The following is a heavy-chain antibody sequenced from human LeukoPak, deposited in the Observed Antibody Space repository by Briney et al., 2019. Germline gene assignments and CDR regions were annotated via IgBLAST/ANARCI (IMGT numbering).Heavy chain of an antibody. CDR2: IHPSDSDT. D-gene: IGHD3-10*01. Sequence: GESLKISCQGSGYTFTDYWVGWVRQLPGEGLEWMGIIHPSDSDTRYRSSFQGQVTITVDTDINTAFLQWSRLKASDTAMYYCARQTRDGSGSRGYSFDFWGQGTLVTVSS. CDR3: ARQTRDGSGSRGYSFDF. J-gene: IGHJ4*02. CDR1: GYTFTDYW. V-gene: IGHV5-51*01.